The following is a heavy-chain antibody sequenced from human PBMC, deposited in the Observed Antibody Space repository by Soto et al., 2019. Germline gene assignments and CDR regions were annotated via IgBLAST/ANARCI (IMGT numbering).Heavy chain of an antibody. J-gene: IGHJ4*02. CDR2: IYYSGST. CDR3: ARRYGSAIDY. CDR1: GGTIRSWY. Sequence: PSETLSLTCTVSGGTIRSWYWSWIRQPPGKGLEWIGYIYYSGSTNCNPSLKSRVTISVDTSKNQFSLKLSSVTAADTAVYYCARRYGSAIDYWGQGTLVTV. V-gene: IGHV4-59*08. D-gene: IGHD1-26*01.